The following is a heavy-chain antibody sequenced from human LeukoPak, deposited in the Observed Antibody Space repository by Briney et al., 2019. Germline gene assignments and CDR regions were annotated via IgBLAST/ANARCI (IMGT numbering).Heavy chain of an antibody. V-gene: IGHV1-69*13. Sequence: SVKVSCKASGGTFSSYAISWVRQAPGQGLEWMGGIIPIVGTANYAQKFQGRVTITADESTSTAYMELSSLRSEDTAVYYCARVYGSGSYWDAFDIWGQGTMVTVSS. CDR2: IIPIVGTA. CDR1: GGTFSSYA. D-gene: IGHD3-10*01. CDR3: ARVYGSGSYWDAFDI. J-gene: IGHJ3*02.